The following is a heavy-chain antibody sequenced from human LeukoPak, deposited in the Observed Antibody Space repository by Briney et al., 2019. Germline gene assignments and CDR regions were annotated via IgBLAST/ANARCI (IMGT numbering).Heavy chain of an antibody. V-gene: IGHV4-38-2*02. Sequence: PSETLSLTCTVSGYSISSGYYWGWIRQPPGKGLEWIGNIYHFGSTYYNPSLKSRVTISVDTSKNQFSLKLSSVTAADTAVYYCGGGYYYDSSGYYPLDYWGQGTLVTVSS. CDR3: GGGYYYDSSGYYPLDY. CDR2: IYHFGST. CDR1: GYSISSGYY. D-gene: IGHD3-22*01. J-gene: IGHJ4*02.